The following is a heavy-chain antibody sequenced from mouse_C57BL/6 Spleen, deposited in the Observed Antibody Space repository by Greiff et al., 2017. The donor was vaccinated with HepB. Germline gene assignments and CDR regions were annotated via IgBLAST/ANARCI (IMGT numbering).Heavy chain of an antibody. Sequence: QVHVKQPGAELVKPGASVKMSCKASGYTFTSYWITWVKQRPGQGLEWIGDIYPGSGSTNYNEKFKSKATLTVDTSSSTAYMQLSSLTSEDSAVYYCARGGNYGYDNYWGQGTTLTVSS. J-gene: IGHJ2*01. CDR2: IYPGSGST. CDR1: GYTFTSYW. D-gene: IGHD2-2*01. V-gene: IGHV1-55*01. CDR3: ARGGNYGYDNY.